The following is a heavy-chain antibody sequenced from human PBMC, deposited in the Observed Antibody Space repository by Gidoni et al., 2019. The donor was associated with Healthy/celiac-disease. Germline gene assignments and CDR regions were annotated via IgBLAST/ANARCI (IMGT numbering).Heavy chain of an antibody. Sequence: QVQLVESGGGVVQPGRSLSLSCAASGFPFRSYGMLWVRQAPGKGLEWVGVIWYDGSNKYYADSGKGRFTISRDNSKNTLYLQMNSLRAEDTAVYYCARDYCSGGSCYYFDYWGQGTLVTVSS. D-gene: IGHD2-15*01. CDR1: GFPFRSYG. CDR2: IWYDGSNK. J-gene: IGHJ4*02. V-gene: IGHV3-33*01. CDR3: ARDYCSGGSCYYFDY.